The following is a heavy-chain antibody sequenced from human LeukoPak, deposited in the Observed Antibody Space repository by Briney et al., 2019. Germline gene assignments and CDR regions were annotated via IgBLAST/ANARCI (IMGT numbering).Heavy chain of an antibody. J-gene: IGHJ4*02. D-gene: IGHD4-17*01. Sequence: GGSLRLSCAASGFTFSSYGMHWVRQAPGKGLEWVAVISYDGSNKYYADSVKGRFTISRDNSKNTLYLQMNGLRAEDTAVYYCAKDLADYGDYGYFDYWGQGTLVTVSS. CDR2: ISYDGSNK. CDR3: AKDLADYGDYGYFDY. CDR1: GFTFSSYG. V-gene: IGHV3-30*18.